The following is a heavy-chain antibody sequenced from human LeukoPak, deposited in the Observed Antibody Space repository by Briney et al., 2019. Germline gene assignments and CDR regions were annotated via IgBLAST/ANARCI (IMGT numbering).Heavy chain of an antibody. J-gene: IGHJ4*02. V-gene: IGHV3-48*03. Sequence: QAGGSLRLSCAACGFSFTTYELHWVRQAPGKGLEWLSYITASGSFTRYGESVKGRFTISRDISNTSLYLLMNRLTAEDTAFYYCARGLEGGTYANLPHLDYWGQGTLVTVSS. CDR3: ARGLEGGTYANLPHLDY. CDR2: ITASGSFT. D-gene: IGHD1-26*01. CDR1: GFSFTTYE.